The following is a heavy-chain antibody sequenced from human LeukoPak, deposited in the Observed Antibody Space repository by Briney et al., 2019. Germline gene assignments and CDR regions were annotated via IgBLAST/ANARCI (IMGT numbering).Heavy chain of an antibody. V-gene: IGHV3-30-3*01. D-gene: IGHD4-17*01. CDR3: AKEPYGDYVGAGFDY. CDR2: ISYDGSNK. J-gene: IGHJ4*02. Sequence: GRSLRLSCAASGFTFSSYAMHWVRQAPGKGLEWVAVISYDGSNKYYADSVKGRFTISRDNSKNTLYLQMNSLRAEDTAVYYCAKEPYGDYVGAGFDYWGQGTLVTVSS. CDR1: GFTFSSYA.